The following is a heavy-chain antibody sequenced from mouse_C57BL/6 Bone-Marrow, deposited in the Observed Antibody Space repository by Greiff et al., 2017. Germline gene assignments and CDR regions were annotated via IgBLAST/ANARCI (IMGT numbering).Heavy chain of an antibody. CDR1: GYTFTDYE. V-gene: IGHV1-15*01. D-gene: IGHD2-4*01. J-gene: IGHJ4*01. Sequence: QVQLQQSGAELVRPGASVTLSCKASGYTFTDYEMHWVKQTPVHGLEWIGAIDPETGGTAYNQKFKGKAILTVDKSSSTAYMERSSLSSEDSAVFYCTRKGEGYYDDIGGRGKGTTVTVAT. CDR3: TRKGEGYYDDIGG. CDR2: IDPETGGT.